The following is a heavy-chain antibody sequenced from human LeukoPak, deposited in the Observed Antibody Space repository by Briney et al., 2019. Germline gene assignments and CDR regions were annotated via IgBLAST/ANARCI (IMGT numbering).Heavy chain of an antibody. CDR3: AKKGETDSYGSGSYTWFDP. J-gene: IGHJ5*02. Sequence: AGGSLRLSCAASGFTFSSYSMNWVRQAPGKGLEWVSYISSSSSTIYYADSVKGRFTISRDNAKNSLYLQMNSLRPEDTAVYYCAKKGETDSYGSGSYTWFDPWGQGTLVTVSS. D-gene: IGHD3-10*01. CDR1: GFTFSSYS. CDR2: ISSSSSTI. V-gene: IGHV3-48*01.